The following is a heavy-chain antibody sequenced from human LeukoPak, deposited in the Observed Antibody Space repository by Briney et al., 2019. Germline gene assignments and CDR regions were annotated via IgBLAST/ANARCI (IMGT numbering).Heavy chain of an antibody. Sequence: GGSLRLSCGASGFTFTYYGMHWVRQAPGKGLEWVTFVRSDGSDKYYADSVKGRFTFSRDNSKNTVYLQMNSLRAEDTAVYYCAKEKGGLRIIDYWGQGTLVTVSS. CDR1: GFTFTYYG. D-gene: IGHD4-17*01. CDR3: AKEKGGLRIIDY. CDR2: VRSDGSDK. J-gene: IGHJ4*02. V-gene: IGHV3-30*02.